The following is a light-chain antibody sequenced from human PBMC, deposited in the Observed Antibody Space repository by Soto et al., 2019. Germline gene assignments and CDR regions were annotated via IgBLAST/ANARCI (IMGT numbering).Light chain of an antibody. Sequence: QSVLTQPPSASGTPGQRVTISCSGSSSNIGSNTVNWYQQLPGTVPKLLIHANNQRPSGVPDRFSGSKSGTSASLAISWLQSEEADYYCAAWDDSLNGYVFGTGTKVTVL. CDR2: ANN. CDR1: SSNIGSNT. J-gene: IGLJ1*01. CDR3: AAWDDSLNGYV. V-gene: IGLV1-44*01.